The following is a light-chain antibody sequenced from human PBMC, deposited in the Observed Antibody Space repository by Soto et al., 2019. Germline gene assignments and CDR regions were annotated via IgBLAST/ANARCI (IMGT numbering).Light chain of an antibody. J-gene: IGKJ5*01. CDR3: QQSYSTPPT. CDR2: AAS. V-gene: IGKV1-39*01. Sequence: DIQMTQSRSSLSSSVGDRVTISWRASQSIISYLNWYQQKPGKAPKLLIYAASSLQSGVPSRFSGSGSGTDFTLTISSLQPEDFATYYCQQSYSTPPTFGQGTRLEIK. CDR1: QSIISY.